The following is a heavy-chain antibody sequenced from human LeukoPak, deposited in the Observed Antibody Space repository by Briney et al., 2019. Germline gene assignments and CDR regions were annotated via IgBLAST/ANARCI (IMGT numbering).Heavy chain of an antibody. CDR1: GGSISTYY. J-gene: IGHJ5*02. CDR3: ARVDGGDCSGGSCYSNRSDP. CDR2: MYYSGST. D-gene: IGHD2-15*01. Sequence: SETLSLTCSVSGGSISTYYWSWIRQPPGKGLEWLAYMYYSGSTNYNPSLKSRVSISVDTSKNQFSLNLSSVTAADTAVYYCARVDGGDCSGGSCYSNRSDPWGQGTLVTVSS. V-gene: IGHV4-59*01.